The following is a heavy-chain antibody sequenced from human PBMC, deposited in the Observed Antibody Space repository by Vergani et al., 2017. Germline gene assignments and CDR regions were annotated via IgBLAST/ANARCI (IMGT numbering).Heavy chain of an antibody. J-gene: IGHJ6*02. D-gene: IGHD2-21*01. CDR1: GFSFRHAG. CDR3: TTDPRYCGDGSCYWLRDHHYYGRDV. Sequence: EVQLVESGGGIVKPGGSLRLSCVASGFSFRHAGLNWVRRTPGKGREWLGRIKSTFDRGTTDYAAAVKGRLTISRDDSKNTLFLQMNGLKTADIVVYYWTTDPRYCGDGSCYWLRDHHYYGRDVWGQGTTVTVSS. V-gene: IGHV3-15*01. CDR2: IKSTFDRGTT.